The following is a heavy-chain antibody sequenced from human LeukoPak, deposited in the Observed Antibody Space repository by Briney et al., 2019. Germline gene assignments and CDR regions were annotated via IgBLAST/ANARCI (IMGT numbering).Heavy chain of an antibody. Sequence: GESLKISCKGSGYSFTSYWIGWARQMPGKGLEWMGIIYPGDSDTRYSPSFQGQVTISADKSISTAYLQWSSLKASDTAMYYCARPSTWYSSSSGFDYWGQGTLVTVSS. CDR1: GYSFTSYW. J-gene: IGHJ4*02. CDR3: ARPSTWYSSSSGFDY. CDR2: IYPGDSDT. V-gene: IGHV5-51*01. D-gene: IGHD6-6*01.